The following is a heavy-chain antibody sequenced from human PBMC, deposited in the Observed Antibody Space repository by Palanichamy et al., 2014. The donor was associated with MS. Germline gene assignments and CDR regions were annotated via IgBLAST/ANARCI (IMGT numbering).Heavy chain of an antibody. CDR3: ARLGGYYGSGIFGRGYYYYYGMDV. Sequence: EVQLVQSGAEVKKPGESLKISCKGSGYSFTSYWIGWVRQMPGKGLEWMGIIYPGDSDTRYSPSFQGQVTISADKSISTAYLQWSSLKASDTAMYYCARLGGYYGSGIFGRGYYYYYGMDVWGQGTTVTVSS. CDR2: IYPGDSDT. V-gene: IGHV5-51*01. CDR1: GYSFTSYW. D-gene: IGHD3-10*01. J-gene: IGHJ6*02.